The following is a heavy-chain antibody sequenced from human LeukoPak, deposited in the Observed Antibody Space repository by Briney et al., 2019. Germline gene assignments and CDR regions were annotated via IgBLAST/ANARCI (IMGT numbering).Heavy chain of an antibody. J-gene: IGHJ4*02. V-gene: IGHV3-23*01. Sequence: PGGSLRLSCAASGFTFSNYAMSWVRQAPGKGPEWVSGISGSGDSTYYADSVKGRFTISRDNSKNTLYLQMNSLRAEDTAVYYCARRSGIAVAGAFDYWGQGTLVTVSS. CDR2: ISGSGDST. D-gene: IGHD6-19*01. CDR1: GFTFSNYA. CDR3: ARRSGIAVAGAFDY.